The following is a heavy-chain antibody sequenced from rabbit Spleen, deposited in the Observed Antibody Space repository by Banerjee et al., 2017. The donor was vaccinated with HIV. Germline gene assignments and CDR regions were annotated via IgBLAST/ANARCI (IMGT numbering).Heavy chain of an antibody. D-gene: IGHD8-1*01. Sequence: QEQLVEYGGDLVQPEGSLKLSCKASGFDFSTYGVSWVRQAPGKGLEWIGYIDPVFGITYYANWVNGRFSISRENAQNTVFLQMTSLTAADTATYFCARDGAGGSYFALWGPGTLVTVS. V-gene: IGHV1S47*01. CDR3: ARDGAGGSYFAL. CDR1: GFDFSTYG. CDR2: IDPVFGIT. J-gene: IGHJ4*01.